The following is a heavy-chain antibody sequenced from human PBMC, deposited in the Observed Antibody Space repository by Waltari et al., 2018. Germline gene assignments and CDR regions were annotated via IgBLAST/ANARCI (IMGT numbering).Heavy chain of an antibody. V-gene: IGHV4-61*02. D-gene: IGHD2-15*01. Sequence: QVQLQESGPGLVKPSQTLSLTCTVSGGSISSGSYYWSWIRQPAGKGLEWIGRIYTSGSTNYNPSLKSRVTISVDTSKNQFSLKLSSVTAADTAVYYCASRDIVVVVAHDAFDIWGQGTMVTVSS. J-gene: IGHJ3*02. CDR2: IYTSGST. CDR3: ASRDIVVVVAHDAFDI. CDR1: GGSISSGSYY.